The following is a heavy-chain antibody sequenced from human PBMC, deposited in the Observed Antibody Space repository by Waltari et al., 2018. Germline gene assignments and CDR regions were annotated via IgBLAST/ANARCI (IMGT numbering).Heavy chain of an antibody. CDR1: GGTFSRYA. Sequence: QVQLVQSGAEVKKPGSSVKVSCKASGGTFSRYAISWVRQAPGQGLEWMGWIIPIFGTANYAQKFQGRVTITTDESTSTAYMELSSLRSEDTAVYYCARALSSGSYGLDYWGQGTLVTVSS. J-gene: IGHJ4*02. CDR3: ARALSSGSYGLDY. V-gene: IGHV1-69*05. CDR2: IIPIFGTA. D-gene: IGHD1-26*01.